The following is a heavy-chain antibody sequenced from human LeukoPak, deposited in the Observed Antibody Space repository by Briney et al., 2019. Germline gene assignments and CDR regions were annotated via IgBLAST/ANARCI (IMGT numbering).Heavy chain of an antibody. V-gene: IGHV3-74*01. J-gene: IGHJ4*02. D-gene: IGHD1-26*01. Sequence: GGSLRLSCAASGFTFSSYWMDWVRHAPGKGLVWVSRINSDGSSTSYADSVKGRFTISRDNAKNTLYLQMNSLRAEDTAVYYCARAREVLGVTPGYYFDYWGQGTLVTVSS. CDR2: INSDGSST. CDR3: ARAREVLGVTPGYYFDY. CDR1: GFTFSSYW.